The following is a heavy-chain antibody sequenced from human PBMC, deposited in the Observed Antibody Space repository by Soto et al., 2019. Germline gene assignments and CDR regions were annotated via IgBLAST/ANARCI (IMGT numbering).Heavy chain of an antibody. J-gene: IGHJ1*01. CDR1: GLTFSSYA. Sequence: EVQLLESGGGLVQPGGSLRPSCAASGLTFSSYAMSGVRQAPGKGLECVSAISGSGGSTYYADSVKGRFTIARDNTQNTRYLQMNSLRDEDTDIYYCAKGVGVQCYWGHGTLVNVSS. V-gene: IGHV3-23*01. CDR2: ISGSGGST. D-gene: IGHD1-26*01. CDR3: AKGVGVQCY.